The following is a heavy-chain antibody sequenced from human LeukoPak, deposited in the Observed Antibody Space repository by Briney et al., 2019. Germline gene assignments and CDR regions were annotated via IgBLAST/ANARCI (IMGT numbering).Heavy chain of an antibody. CDR2: IIPIFGTA. D-gene: IGHD3-3*01. Sequence: ASVKVSCKASGGTFSSYAISWVRQAPGQGLEWMGGIIPIFGTANYAQKFQGRVTITADESTSTAYMELSSLRSEDTAVYYCARVGDFWSGYYPRAWFDPWGQGTLVTVSS. J-gene: IGHJ5*02. CDR3: ARVGDFWSGYYPRAWFDP. V-gene: IGHV1-69*13. CDR1: GGTFSSYA.